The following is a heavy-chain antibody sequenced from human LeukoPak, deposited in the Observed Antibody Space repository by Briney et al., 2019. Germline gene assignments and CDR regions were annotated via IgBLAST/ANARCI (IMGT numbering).Heavy chain of an antibody. V-gene: IGHV4-34*01. CDR3: ARGIVGARPFDY. Sequence: LKPSETLSLTCAVYGGSFSGYYWSWIRQPPGKGLEWIGEINHSGSTNYNPTLKSRFSISVDTSKNQFSLKLSSVTAADTAVYYCARGIVGARPFDYWGQGTLVTVSS. CDR2: INHSGST. CDR1: GGSFSGYY. D-gene: IGHD1-26*01. J-gene: IGHJ4*02.